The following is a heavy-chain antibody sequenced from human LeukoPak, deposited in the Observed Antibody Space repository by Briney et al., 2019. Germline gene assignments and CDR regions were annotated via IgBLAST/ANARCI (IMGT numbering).Heavy chain of an antibody. CDR2: ISAYNGNT. J-gene: IGHJ4*02. V-gene: IGHV1-18*01. CDR3: AREGVVVEMATINFFDY. Sequence: ASVKVSCKASGYTFTSYGISWVRQAPGQGLEWMGWISAYNGNTNYAQKLQGRVTMTTDTSTSTAYMELRSLRSDDTAVYYCAREGVVVEMATINFFDYWGQGTLVTVSS. CDR1: GYTFTSYG. D-gene: IGHD5-24*01.